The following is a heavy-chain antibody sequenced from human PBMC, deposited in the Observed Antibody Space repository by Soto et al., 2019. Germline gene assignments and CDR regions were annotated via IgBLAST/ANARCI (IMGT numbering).Heavy chain of an antibody. V-gene: IGHV3-74*01. CDR1: GFTFSNSW. Sequence: PGGSLRLSCRGSGFTFSNSWMHWVRHTPGKGLVWVSRINNDGSNAAYADSVKGRFTISRDNAKNTLYMYMNFLRAEDTAVYYCARAGVPYSGSYYAFDIWGQGTMVTVSS. D-gene: IGHD1-26*01. J-gene: IGHJ3*02. CDR2: INNDGSNA. CDR3: ARAGVPYSGSYYAFDI.